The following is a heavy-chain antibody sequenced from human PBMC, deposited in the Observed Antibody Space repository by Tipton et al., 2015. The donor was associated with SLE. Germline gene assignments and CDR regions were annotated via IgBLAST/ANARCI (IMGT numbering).Heavy chain of an antibody. D-gene: IGHD4-11*01. V-gene: IGHV4-61*01. Sequence: TLSLTCTVSGGSVSSGSYYWSWIRQPPGKGLEWIGEINHSGSTNYNPSLKSRVTISVDTSKNQFSLKLSSVTAADTAVYYCARRLTTVTTFAFDYWGQGTLVTVSS. CDR2: INHSGST. CDR1: GGSVSSGSYY. J-gene: IGHJ4*02. CDR3: ARRLTTVTTFAFDY.